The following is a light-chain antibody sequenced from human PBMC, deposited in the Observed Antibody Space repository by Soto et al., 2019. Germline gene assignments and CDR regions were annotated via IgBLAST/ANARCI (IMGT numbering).Light chain of an antibody. CDR1: SSDVGRYNY. V-gene: IGLV2-14*03. J-gene: IGLJ2*01. CDR3: SSYTRSSTRI. Sequence: QSVLTQPASVSGSPGQSITISCTGTSSDVGRYNYVSWYQQHPGKAPKLMIYDVTNRPSGVSDRFSGSKSGNTASLTISGLQSEDEADYYFSSYTRSSTRIFGGGTQLTVL. CDR2: DVT.